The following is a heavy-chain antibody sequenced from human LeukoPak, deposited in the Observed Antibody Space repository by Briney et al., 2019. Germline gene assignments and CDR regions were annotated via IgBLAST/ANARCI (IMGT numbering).Heavy chain of an antibody. CDR1: GFTFSSYA. CDR2: ISGNGHNT. Sequence: PGGSLRLSCAASGFTFSSYAMSWVRQAPGKGLEWVAAISGNGHNTYYADSVKGRFTISRDNSKDPLFLQMNSLRAEDTAVYYCAKFRGSSSNYYGMDVWDQGTTVTVSS. CDR3: AKFRGSSSNYYGMDV. J-gene: IGHJ6*02. D-gene: IGHD5-12*01. V-gene: IGHV3-23*01.